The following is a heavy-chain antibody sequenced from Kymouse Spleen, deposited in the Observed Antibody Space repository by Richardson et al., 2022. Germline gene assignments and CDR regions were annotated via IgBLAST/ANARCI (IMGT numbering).Heavy chain of an antibody. J-gene: IGHJ4*02. D-gene: IGHD1-20*01,IGHD1-7*01. CDR2: INHSGST. CDR1: GGSFSGYY. V-gene: IGHV4-34*01. CDR3: ARAHNWNLDY. Sequence: QVQLQQWGAGLLKPSETLSLTCAVYGGSFSGYYWSWIRQPPGKGLEWIGEINHSGSTNYNPSLKSRVTISVDTSKNQFSLKLSSVTAADTAVYYCARAHNWNLDYWGQGTLVTVSS.